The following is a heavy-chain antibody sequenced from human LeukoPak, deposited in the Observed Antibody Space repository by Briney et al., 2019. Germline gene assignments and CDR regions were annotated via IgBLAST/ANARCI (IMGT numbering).Heavy chain of an antibody. Sequence: PGGSLRLSCAASGFTFSSYAMSWVRQAPGKGLEWVSAISGSGGSTYYADSVKGRFTISRDNSKNTLYLQMNSLRAEDTAVYYCAKDRHRYCSSTSCSFDYWGQGTLVTVSS. J-gene: IGHJ4*02. CDR3: AKDRHRYCSSTSCSFDY. V-gene: IGHV3-23*01. CDR2: ISGSGGST. CDR1: GFTFSSYA. D-gene: IGHD2-2*01.